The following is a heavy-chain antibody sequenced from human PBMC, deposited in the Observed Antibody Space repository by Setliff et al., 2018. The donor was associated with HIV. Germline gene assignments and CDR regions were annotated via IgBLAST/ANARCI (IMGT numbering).Heavy chain of an antibody. CDR2: IKQDGSEN. J-gene: IGHJ6*04. CDR1: GFTFTNYW. Sequence: MRLSCAASGFTFTNYWMSWVRQAPGKGPEWVANIKQDGSENYYVESVKGLFTISRDNAKKSLHMQMTSLRVEDTAVYYCVRPGLGLREVLSPGVWGTGTTVTVSS. CDR3: VRPGLGLREVLSPGV. D-gene: IGHD3-10*01. V-gene: IGHV3-7*03.